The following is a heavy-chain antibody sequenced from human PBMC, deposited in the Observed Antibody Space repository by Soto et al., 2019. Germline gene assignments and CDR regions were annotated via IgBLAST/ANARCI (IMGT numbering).Heavy chain of an antibody. CDR3: ARSDVDTAMATADY. CDR2: IIPILGIA. J-gene: IGHJ4*02. V-gene: IGHV1-69*02. D-gene: IGHD5-18*01. Sequence: QVQLVQSGAEVKKPGSSVKVSCKASGGTFSSYTISWVRQAPGQGLEWMGRIIPILGIANYAQKFQGRVTXXAXKXXSTAYMELSSLRSEDTAVYYCARSDVDTAMATADYWGQGTLVTVSS. CDR1: GGTFSSYT.